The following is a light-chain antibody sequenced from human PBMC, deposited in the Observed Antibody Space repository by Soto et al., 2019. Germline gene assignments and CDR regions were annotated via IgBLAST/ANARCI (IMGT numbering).Light chain of an antibody. CDR3: QQLNTYPLFT. CDR2: AAS. Sequence: IQLTQSPSFLSASVGDRVTITCRASQDISRYLAWYQQKAGKAPKLLIYAASTLQKGVPSRFSGSGSGTEFTLPISSLQPDDFATYYCQQLNTYPLFTFGPGTEVDI. CDR1: QDISRY. V-gene: IGKV1-9*01. J-gene: IGKJ3*01.